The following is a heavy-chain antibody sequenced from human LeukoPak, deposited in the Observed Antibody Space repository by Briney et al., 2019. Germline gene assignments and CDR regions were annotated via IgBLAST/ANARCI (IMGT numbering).Heavy chain of an antibody. V-gene: IGHV4-61*01. D-gene: IGHD3-10*01. CDR3: ARSQNYYGSGDY. CDR2: VYYTGSA. J-gene: IGHJ4*02. Sequence: SETLSLTCTVSGGSFSNGNFYWSWLRQPPGKPLEWIGYVYYTGSAYYNPSLEGRVTISVDTSKNQFSVRLSSVTAADTAMYYCARSQNYYGSGDYWSQGTLVTVSS. CDR1: GGSFSNGNFY.